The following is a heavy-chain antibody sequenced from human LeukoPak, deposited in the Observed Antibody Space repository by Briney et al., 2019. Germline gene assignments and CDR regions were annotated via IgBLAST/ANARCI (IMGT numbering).Heavy chain of an antibody. V-gene: IGHV4-30-4*01. Sequence: SQTLSLTCTVSGGSISSGDYYWSWIRQPPGKGLEWIAYMYYSGSTYYNPSLKSRDTMSADTSKNQLSLKLSSVTAADTAVYYCARPYYYDSRIDPWGQGILVTVSS. J-gene: IGHJ5*02. D-gene: IGHD3-22*01. CDR3: ARPYYYDSRIDP. CDR1: GGSISSGDYY. CDR2: MYYSGST.